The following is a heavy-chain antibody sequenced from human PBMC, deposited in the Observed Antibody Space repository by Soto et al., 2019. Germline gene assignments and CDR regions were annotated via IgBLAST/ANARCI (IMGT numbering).Heavy chain of an antibody. CDR1: GGSISSYY. Sequence: TLSLTCTVSGGSISSYYWSWIRQPPGKGLEWIGYIYYSGSTNYNPSPKSRVTISVDTSKNQFSLKLSSVTAADTAVYYCARVLIDYDILTGYYPYYFDYWGQGTLVTVSS. D-gene: IGHD3-9*01. CDR2: IYYSGST. J-gene: IGHJ4*02. V-gene: IGHV4-59*01. CDR3: ARVLIDYDILTGYYPYYFDY.